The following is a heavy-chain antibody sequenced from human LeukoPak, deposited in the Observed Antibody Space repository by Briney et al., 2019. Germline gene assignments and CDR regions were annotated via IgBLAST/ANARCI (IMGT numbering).Heavy chain of an antibody. Sequence: GASVKVSCKASGYTFTSYDINWVRQAPGQGLEWMGWISAYNGNTNYAQKLQGRVTMTTDTSTSTAYMELRSLRSDDTAVYYCAREVETGDYVWGSYRRMGAFDIWGQGTMVTVSS. V-gene: IGHV1-18*01. D-gene: IGHD3-16*02. J-gene: IGHJ3*02. CDR1: GYTFTSYD. CDR2: ISAYNGNT. CDR3: AREVETGDYVWGSYRRMGAFDI.